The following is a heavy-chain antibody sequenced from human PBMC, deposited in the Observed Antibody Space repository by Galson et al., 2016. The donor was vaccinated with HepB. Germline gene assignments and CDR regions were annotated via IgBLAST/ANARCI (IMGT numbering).Heavy chain of an antibody. V-gene: IGHV3-30*04. CDR1: GFTFSNYA. CDR2: ISKDANNE. CDR3: ARDSNLKYYDVLTGHESFDL. J-gene: IGHJ3*01. D-gene: IGHD3-9*01. Sequence: SLRLSCAASGFTFSNYAMHWVRQAPGTGLEWVAVISKDANNEKYADSVKGRFTISRDNSKITLYLEMNSLRAEDTAVYYCARDSNLKYYDVLTGHESFDLWGRGTMVTVSS.